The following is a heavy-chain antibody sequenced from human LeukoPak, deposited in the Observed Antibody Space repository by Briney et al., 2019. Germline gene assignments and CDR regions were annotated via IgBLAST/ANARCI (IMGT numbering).Heavy chain of an antibody. V-gene: IGHV1-8*01. Sequence: ASVKVSCKASGYTFSSYDINWVRQATGQGLEWMGWMNPNSGNTGYAQKSQGRVTMTRNTSISTAYMELSSLRSEDTAVYYCESDIAAAGRDYWGQGTLVTVSS. J-gene: IGHJ4*02. CDR1: GYTFSSYD. CDR2: MNPNSGNT. CDR3: ESDIAAAGRDY. D-gene: IGHD6-13*01.